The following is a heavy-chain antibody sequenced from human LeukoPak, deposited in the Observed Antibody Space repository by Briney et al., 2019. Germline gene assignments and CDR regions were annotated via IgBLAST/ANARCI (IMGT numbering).Heavy chain of an antibody. Sequence: GGSLRLSCAASGFTFSSYAMSWVRQAPGKGLEWVSAISGSGGSTYYADSVKGRFTISRDNSKNTLYLQMNSLRAEDTAVYYCAKPPRITIFGVVPRRSSHWFDPWGQGTLVTVSS. V-gene: IGHV3-23*01. CDR2: ISGSGGST. J-gene: IGHJ5*02. CDR1: GFTFSSYA. D-gene: IGHD3-3*01. CDR3: AKPPRITIFGVVPRRSSHWFDP.